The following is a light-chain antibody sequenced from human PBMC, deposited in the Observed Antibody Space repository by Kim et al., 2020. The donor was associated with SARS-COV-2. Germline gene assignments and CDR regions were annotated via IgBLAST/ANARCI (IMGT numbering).Light chain of an antibody. V-gene: IGKV4-1*01. CDR3: QQYNSNPRT. CDR2: WAS. CDR1: QSVLNSYDNKNY. Sequence: ATINCKSSQSVLNSYDNKNYLAWYQQKPGQCPKLLINWASTRDSGVPDRFSGSGSGTDFTLTISSPQAEDVAVYYCQQYNSNPRTFGQGTKVDIK. J-gene: IGKJ1*01.